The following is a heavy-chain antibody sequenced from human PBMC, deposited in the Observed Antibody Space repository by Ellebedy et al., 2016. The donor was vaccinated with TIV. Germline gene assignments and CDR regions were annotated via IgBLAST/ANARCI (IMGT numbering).Heavy chain of an antibody. CDR2: ISYDGSNK. CDR3: ARGYLPGRPKDSPPDY. D-gene: IGHD1-26*01. V-gene: IGHV3-30*03. J-gene: IGHJ4*02. Sequence: GGSLRLXCAASGFTFSSYGMHWVRQAPGKGLEWVAVISYDGSNKYYADSVKGRFTISRDNSKNTLYLQMNSLRAEDTAVYYCARGYLPGRPKDSPPDYWGQGTLVTVSS. CDR1: GFTFSSYG.